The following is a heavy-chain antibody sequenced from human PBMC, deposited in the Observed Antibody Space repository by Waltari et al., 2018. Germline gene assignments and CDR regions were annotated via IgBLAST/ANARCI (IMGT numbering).Heavy chain of an antibody. CDR1: GGSFSGYY. D-gene: IGHD3-3*01. CDR2: INHSGST. CDR3: ARVGYDFWSGYYRPRDYYGMDV. Sequence: QVQLQQWGAGLLKPSETLSLTCAVYGGSFSGYYWSWIRQPPGTGLEWIGEINHSGSTNYNPSLKSRVTISVDTSKNQFSLKLSSVTAADTAVYYCARVGYDFWSGYYRPRDYYGMDVWGQGTTVTVSS. J-gene: IGHJ6*02. V-gene: IGHV4-34*01.